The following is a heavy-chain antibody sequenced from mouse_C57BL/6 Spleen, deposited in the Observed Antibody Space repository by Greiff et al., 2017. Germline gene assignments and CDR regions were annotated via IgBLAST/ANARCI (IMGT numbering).Heavy chain of an antibody. CDR1: GYTFTDYE. V-gene: IGHV1-15*01. D-gene: IGHD2-1*01. CDR2: IDPETGGT. J-gene: IGHJ2*01. Sequence: VQLQQSGAELVRPGASVTLSCKASGYTFTDYEMHWVKQTPVHGLEWIGAIDPETGGTAYNQKFKGKAILTADKSSSTAYMELRSLTSEDSAVYYCTGGNYRFDYWGQGTTLTVSS. CDR3: TGGNYRFDY.